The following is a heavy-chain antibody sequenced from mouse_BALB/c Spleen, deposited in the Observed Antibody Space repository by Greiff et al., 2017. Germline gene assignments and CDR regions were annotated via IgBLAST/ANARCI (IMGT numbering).Heavy chain of an antibody. CDR3: ARVYGSSYVAY. J-gene: IGHJ3*01. Sequence: EVQLVESGPELVKPGASVKMSCKASGYTFTSYVMHWVKQKPGQGLEWIGYINPYNDGTKYNEKFKGKATLTSDKSSSTAYMELSSLTSEDSAVYYCARVYGSSYVAYWGQGTLVTVSA. CDR1: GYTFTSYV. V-gene: IGHV1-14*01. CDR2: INPYNDGT. D-gene: IGHD1-1*01.